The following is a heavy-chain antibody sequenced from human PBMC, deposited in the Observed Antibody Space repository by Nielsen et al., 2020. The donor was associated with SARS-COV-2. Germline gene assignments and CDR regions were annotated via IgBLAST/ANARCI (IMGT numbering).Heavy chain of an antibody. V-gene: IGHV5-51*01. Sequence: GGSLRLSCKGSGYTFNTYWIAWVRQMPGKGLEWMGIIYPGDSDIRYSPSFQGLVTFSAGKSINTAYLQWDSLKASDTAMYYCARYASEYYYYYYMDVWGTGTTVTVPS. CDR1: GYTFNTYW. D-gene: IGHD2-2*01. CDR2: IYPGDSDI. CDR3: ARYASEYYYYYYMDV. J-gene: IGHJ6*03.